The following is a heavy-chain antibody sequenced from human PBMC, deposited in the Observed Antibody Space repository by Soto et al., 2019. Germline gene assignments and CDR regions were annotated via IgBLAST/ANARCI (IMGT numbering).Heavy chain of an antibody. CDR2: INHSGST. D-gene: IGHD3-3*01. V-gene: IGHV4-34*01. CDR3: AGVPYYDFWSGYYSSYYYYGMDV. CDR1: GGSFSGYY. J-gene: IGHJ6*02. Sequence: SETLSLTCAVSGGSFSGYYWSWIRQPPGKGLEWIGEINHSGSTNYNPSLKSRVTISVDTSKNQFSLKLSSVTAADTAVYYCAGVPYYDFWSGYYSSYYYYGMDVWGQGTTVTVSS.